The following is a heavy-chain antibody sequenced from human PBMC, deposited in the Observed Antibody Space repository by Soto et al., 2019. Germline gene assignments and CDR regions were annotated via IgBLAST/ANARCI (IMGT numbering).Heavy chain of an antibody. CDR2: IIPIFGTA. J-gene: IGHJ6*02. Sequence: QVQLVQSGAEVKKPGSSVKVSCKASGGTFSSYAISWVRQAPGQGLEWMGGIIPIFGTANYAQKFQGRVTITADETTSTAYMELSSLRSEDTAVDYCASWVYSYVYYYGMDVWGQGTTVTVSS. CDR1: GGTFSSYA. V-gene: IGHV1-69*12. CDR3: ASWVYSYVYYYGMDV. D-gene: IGHD5-18*01.